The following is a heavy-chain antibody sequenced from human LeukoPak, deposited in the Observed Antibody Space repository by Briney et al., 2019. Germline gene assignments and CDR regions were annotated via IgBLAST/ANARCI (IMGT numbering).Heavy chain of an antibody. Sequence: PSETLSLTCTVSGGSISSYYWSWIRQPPGKGLEWIGYIYYSGSTNYNPSLKSRVTISVGTSKNQFSLKLSSVTAADTAVYYCARALVFNYYDFWSGYYHWFDPWGQGTLVTVSS. CDR1: GGSISSYY. J-gene: IGHJ5*02. D-gene: IGHD3-3*01. CDR3: ARALVFNYYDFWSGYYHWFDP. CDR2: IYYSGST. V-gene: IGHV4-59*01.